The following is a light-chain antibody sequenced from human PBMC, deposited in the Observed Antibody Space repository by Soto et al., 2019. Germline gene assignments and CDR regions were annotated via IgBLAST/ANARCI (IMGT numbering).Light chain of an antibody. CDR3: RQYGSSPSYT. Sequence: EIVLTQSPGTLSLSPGERATLSCRASQSVSSSSYLAWYQQKPGQAPRLLIYGASSRATGIPDRFSGSGSATALTLPISRLEPGDFAVYYCRQYGSSPSYTFGQGTKLEIK. V-gene: IGKV3-20*01. CDR2: GAS. CDR1: QSVSSSSY. J-gene: IGKJ2*01.